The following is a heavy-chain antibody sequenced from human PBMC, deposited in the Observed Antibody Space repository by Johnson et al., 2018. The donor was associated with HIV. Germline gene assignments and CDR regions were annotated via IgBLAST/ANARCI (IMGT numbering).Heavy chain of an antibody. CDR1: GFTFSSSA. CDR2: ISYDGSNK. V-gene: IGHV3-30-3*01. J-gene: IGHJ3*02. Sequence: QVQLVESGGGVVQPGRSLRLSCAASGFTFSSSAMHWVRQAPGKGLEWVAVISYDGSNKYYADSVKGRFTIYRDSSKNTLYLQMNSLRADDTAVHYCAKGRAQHLDGGSFDMWGQGTMVTVSS. D-gene: IGHD6-13*01. CDR3: AKGRAQHLDGGSFDM.